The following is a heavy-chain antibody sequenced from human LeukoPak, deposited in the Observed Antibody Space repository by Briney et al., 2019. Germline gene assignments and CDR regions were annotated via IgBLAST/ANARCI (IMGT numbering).Heavy chain of an antibody. D-gene: IGHD3-10*01. CDR2: ISWDGGST. V-gene: IGHV3-43*01. CDR3: AKEGPGDYPDAFDI. Sequence: PGGSLRLSCAASGFTFDDYTMHWVRQAPGKGLEWVSLISWDGGSTYYADSVKGRFTISRDNSKNSLYLQMNSLRTEDTALYYCAKEGPGDYPDAFDIWGQGTMVTVSS. J-gene: IGHJ3*02. CDR1: GFTFDDYT.